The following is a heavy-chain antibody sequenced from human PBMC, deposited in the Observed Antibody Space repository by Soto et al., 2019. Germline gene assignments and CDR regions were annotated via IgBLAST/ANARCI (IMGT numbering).Heavy chain of an antibody. CDR1: GGSISSSSYY. V-gene: IGHV4-39*01. Sequence: PSETLSLTCTVSGGSISSSSYYWGWIRQPPGKGLEWIGSIYYSGSTYYNPSLKSRVTISVDTSKNQFSLKLSSVTAADTAVYYCARHRDHYDILTGYPNWWFDPWGQGTLVTVSS. D-gene: IGHD3-9*01. CDR2: IYYSGST. J-gene: IGHJ5*02. CDR3: ARHRDHYDILTGYPNWWFDP.